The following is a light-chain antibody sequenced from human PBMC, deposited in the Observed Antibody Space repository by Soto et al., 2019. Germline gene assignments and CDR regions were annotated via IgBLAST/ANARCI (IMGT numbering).Light chain of an antibody. CDR3: IKAIQAPLT. CDR2: AAS. V-gene: IGKV1-27*01. Sequence: IHRTMCPTGRTGSLLAIVSITGLASLTICNYLAWYQQKPGKIPKLLIYAASTWHSGVPARFSGSGSGTDFTLTISSLEAEDVAAYYCIKAIQAPLTFGGGTKVDIK. J-gene: IGKJ4*01. CDR1: LTICNY.